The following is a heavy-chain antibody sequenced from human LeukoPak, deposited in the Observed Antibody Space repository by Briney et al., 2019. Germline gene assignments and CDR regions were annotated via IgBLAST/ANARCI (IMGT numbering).Heavy chain of an antibody. J-gene: IGHJ4*02. D-gene: IGHD6-19*01. Sequence: GASLRLSCAASGFTFSSYAMSWVRQAPGKGLEWVSAISGSGDSTYYADSVKGRFTISRNNSKNTLYLQMNSLRAEDTAVYYCAKDQVAVAWRYYFDYWGQGTLVTVSS. CDR1: GFTFSSYA. CDR2: ISGSGDST. CDR3: AKDQVAVAWRYYFDY. V-gene: IGHV3-23*01.